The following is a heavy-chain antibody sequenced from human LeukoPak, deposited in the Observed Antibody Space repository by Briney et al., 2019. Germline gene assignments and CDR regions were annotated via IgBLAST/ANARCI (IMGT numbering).Heavy chain of an antibody. CDR3: ARGEVAAAGMVY. CDR2: IYTSGST. J-gene: IGHJ4*02. V-gene: IGHV4-59*10. CDR1: GGSFSGYY. Sequence: SETLSLTCAVYGGSFSGYYWSWIRQPAGKGPEWIGRIYTSGSTTYNPSLKSRVTLSLDTSKNQFSLKLTSVTAADTAVYYCARGEVAAAGMVYWGQGTLVTVSS. D-gene: IGHD6-13*01.